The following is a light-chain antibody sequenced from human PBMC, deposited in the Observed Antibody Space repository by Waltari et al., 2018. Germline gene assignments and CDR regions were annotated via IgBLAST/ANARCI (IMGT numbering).Light chain of an antibody. CDR2: DAS. J-gene: IGKJ3*01. Sequence: AIQLTQSPSSLYASLGDRVTITCRASQGIRSALAWDQQRPRKPPQFLIYDASTLHSGVPSRFSGSGSGTDFSLTINSLQPEDFATYYCEQYINYPFTFGPGTKVDIK. CDR1: QGIRSA. V-gene: IGKV1D-13*01. CDR3: EQYINYPFT.